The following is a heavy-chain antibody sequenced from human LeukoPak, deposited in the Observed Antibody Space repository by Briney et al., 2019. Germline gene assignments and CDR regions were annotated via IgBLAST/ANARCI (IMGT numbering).Heavy chain of an antibody. D-gene: IGHD2-2*02. CDR1: GDSVSTVNSA. Sequence: SQTLSLTCAISGDSVSTVNSAWNWVRQSPSRGLEWLGRTYYTSKWINEYAVSVNSRITINPDTSKNQVSLQLNSVTPEDTAVYYCARVSCSSTSCYTRPYYYYYYMDVWGKGTTVTVSS. CDR3: ARVSCSSTSCYTRPYYYYYYMDV. V-gene: IGHV6-1*01. J-gene: IGHJ6*03. CDR2: TYYTSKWIN.